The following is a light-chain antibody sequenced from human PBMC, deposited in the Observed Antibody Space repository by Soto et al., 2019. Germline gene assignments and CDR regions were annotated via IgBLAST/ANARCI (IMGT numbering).Light chain of an antibody. CDR2: DDT. V-gene: IGLV3-21*02. Sequence: SYELTQPPSVSVAPGQTATITCGGDNIGRKSVHWYQQKPGQAPVLVVYDDTDRPPGIPERFSGSNSGNPATLTTSRVEAGDEADYYCHVWDSSSGHYVFGTGTKVTVL. CDR1: NIGRKS. J-gene: IGLJ1*01. CDR3: HVWDSSSGHYV.